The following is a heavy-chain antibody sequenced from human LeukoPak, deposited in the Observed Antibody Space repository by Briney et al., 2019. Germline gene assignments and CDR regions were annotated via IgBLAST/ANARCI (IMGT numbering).Heavy chain of an antibody. D-gene: IGHD3-10*01. Sequence: PGRSLRLSCAASGFTFSSYAMSWVRQAPGKGLEWVSAISGSGGSTYYADSVKGRFTISRDNSKNTLYLQMNSLRAEDTAVYYCAKDDRSGSLYYFDYWGQGTLVTVSS. CDR2: ISGSGGST. CDR1: GFTFSSYA. CDR3: AKDDRSGSLYYFDY. V-gene: IGHV3-23*01. J-gene: IGHJ4*02.